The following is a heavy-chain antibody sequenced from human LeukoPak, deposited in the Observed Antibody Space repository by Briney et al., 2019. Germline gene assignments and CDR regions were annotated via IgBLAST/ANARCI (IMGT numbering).Heavy chain of an antibody. V-gene: IGHV3-11*01. Sequence: GESLRLSCAASGFTFSDYYMSWIRQAPGKGLEWVSYISGNGNIIYYADSVKGRSTISRDNAKNTLFLQMNSLRAEDTALYYCARLPNYYFDYWDQGTLVTVSS. CDR2: ISGNGNII. J-gene: IGHJ4*02. CDR3: ARLPNYYFDY. D-gene: IGHD5-24*01. CDR1: GFTFSDYY.